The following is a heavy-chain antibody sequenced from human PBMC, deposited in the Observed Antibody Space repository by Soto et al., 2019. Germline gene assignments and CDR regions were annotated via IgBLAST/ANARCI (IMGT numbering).Heavy chain of an antibody. CDR1: GFTVDDYA. V-gene: IGHV3-9*01. CDR2: ISANGDNV. Sequence: GGSLRLSCVASGFTVDDYAMHRVRQAPGKGLEWVSGISANGDNVDYADSVKGRFTVSRDNAKNSLFLQMNSLRPEDTALYYCAKDMKWGGMTTIHYFDSWGQGTQVTVSS. D-gene: IGHD4-17*01. CDR3: AKDMKWGGMTTIHYFDS. J-gene: IGHJ4*02.